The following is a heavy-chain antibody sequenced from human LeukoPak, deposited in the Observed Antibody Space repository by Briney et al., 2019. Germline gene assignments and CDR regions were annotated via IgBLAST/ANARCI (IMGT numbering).Heavy chain of an antibody. V-gene: IGHV3-23*01. CDR1: GFTFSSYA. D-gene: IGHD5-18*01. CDR3: AKALGYSYGRDFYYFDY. J-gene: IGHJ4*02. Sequence: PGGSLRLSCAASGFTFSSYAMSWVRQAPGKGLEWGSAISGSGGSTYYAGSVKGRFTISRDNSKNTLYLQMNSLRAEDTAVYYCAKALGYSYGRDFYYFDYWGQGTLVTVSS. CDR2: ISGSGGST.